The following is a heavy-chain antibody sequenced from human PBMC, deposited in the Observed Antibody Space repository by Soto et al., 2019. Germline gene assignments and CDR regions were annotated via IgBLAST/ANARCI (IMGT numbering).Heavy chain of an antibody. CDR3: GGPPTPDGSVTYEIWY. J-gene: IGHJ4*02. Sequence: VQLVQSGAEVKKPGSSVKVSCKASGGTFRSYTFSWVRQAPGQGLEWMGRIIPILDIANYAQKFQGRFTMTADKATSTVYMELSSLGSEATVLYYCGGPPTPDGSVTYEIWYWGQGPLVTGSS. V-gene: IGHV1-69*02. CDR2: IIPILDIA. D-gene: IGHD3-10*01. CDR1: GGTFRSYT.